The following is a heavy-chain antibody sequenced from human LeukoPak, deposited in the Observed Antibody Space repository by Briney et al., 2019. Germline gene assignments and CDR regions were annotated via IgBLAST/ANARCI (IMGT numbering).Heavy chain of an antibody. Sequence: SETLSLTCAVSGGSISSSTWWSWVRQPPGKGLDWIGEIYQSGNTNYNPSLKSRVTISVDTSKNQFSLKLSSVTAADTAVYYCARGQQKVDYWGQGTLVTVSS. CDR1: GGSISSSTW. CDR2: IYQSGNT. V-gene: IGHV4-4*02. J-gene: IGHJ4*02. CDR3: ARGQQKVDY.